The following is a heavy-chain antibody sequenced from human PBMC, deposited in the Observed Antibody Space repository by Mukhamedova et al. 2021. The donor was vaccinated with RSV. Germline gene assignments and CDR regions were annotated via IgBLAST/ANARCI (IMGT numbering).Heavy chain of an antibody. Sequence: GLEWVAVISYDGSDKYYADSVKGRFTISRDNSKNTLYLQMNSLRAEDTANYYCAKETALYYEPNPYYGMDVWGQGTTVTVSS. CDR3: AKETALYYEPNPYYGMDV. CDR2: ISYDGSDK. D-gene: IGHD3-3*01. V-gene: IGHV3-30*18. J-gene: IGHJ6*02.